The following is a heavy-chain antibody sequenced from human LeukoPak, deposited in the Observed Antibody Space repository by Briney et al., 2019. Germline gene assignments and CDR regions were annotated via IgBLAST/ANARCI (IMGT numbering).Heavy chain of an antibody. Sequence: SETLSLTCAVYGGSFSGYYWSWIRQPPGKGLEWIGSIYYSGSTYYNPSLKSRVTISVDTSKNQFSLKLSSVTATDTAVYYCARHYGPWGQGTLVTVSS. J-gene: IGHJ4*02. CDR2: IYYSGST. V-gene: IGHV4-34*01. CDR3: ARHYGP. D-gene: IGHD3-16*01. CDR1: GGSFSGYY.